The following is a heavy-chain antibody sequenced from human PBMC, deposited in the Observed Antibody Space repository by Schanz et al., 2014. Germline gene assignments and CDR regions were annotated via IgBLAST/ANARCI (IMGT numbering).Heavy chain of an antibody. CDR1: GFTFRRYG. J-gene: IGHJ4*02. CDR2: IAGDGGGP. Sequence: EVQMLESGGGLVQPGGSLRLSCVASGFTFRRYGMSWVRQAPGKGLEWVSVIAGDGGGPNYVDSVKGRFTISRDNSANTLYLQMNNLRAEDTAVYYCARGSGTFDSWGQGTLVTVSS. CDR3: ARGSGTFDS. V-gene: IGHV3-23*01. D-gene: IGHD3-3*01.